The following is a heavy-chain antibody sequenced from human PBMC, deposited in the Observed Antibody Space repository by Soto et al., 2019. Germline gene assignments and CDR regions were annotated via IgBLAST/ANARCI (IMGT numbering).Heavy chain of an antibody. CDR1: GGTFSSYA. Sequence: ASVKVSCKASGGTFSSYAISWVRQAPGQGLEWMGGIIPIFGTANYAQKLQGRVTITADESTSAAYMELSSLRSEDTAVYYCARVVLARGSSPFDYWGQGTLVTVSS. V-gene: IGHV1-69*13. D-gene: IGHD6-6*01. CDR3: ARVVLARGSSPFDY. CDR2: IIPIFGTA. J-gene: IGHJ4*02.